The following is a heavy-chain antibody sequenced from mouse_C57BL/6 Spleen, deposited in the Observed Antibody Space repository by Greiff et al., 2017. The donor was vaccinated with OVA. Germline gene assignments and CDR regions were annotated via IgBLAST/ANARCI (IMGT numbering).Heavy chain of an antibody. J-gene: IGHJ1*03. Sequence: EVKVEESGPGLVKPSQSLSLTCSVTGYSITSGYYWNWIRQFPGNKLEWMGYISYDGSNNYNPSLKNRISITRDTSKNQFFLKLNSVTTEDTATYYCARGDYGDWYFDVWGTGTTVTVSS. V-gene: IGHV3-6*01. CDR2: ISYDGSN. CDR3: ARGDYGDWYFDV. D-gene: IGHD2-4*01. CDR1: GYSITSGYY.